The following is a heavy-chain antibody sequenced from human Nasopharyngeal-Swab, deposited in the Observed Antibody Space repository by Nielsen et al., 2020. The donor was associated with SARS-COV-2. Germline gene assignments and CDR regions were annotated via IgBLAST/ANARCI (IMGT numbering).Heavy chain of an antibody. CDR1: GFTFDDYA. CDR3: AKDPNNGELLPGWFDP. CDR2: ISWNSGSI. V-gene: IGHV3-9*01. D-gene: IGHD3-10*01. Sequence: SLTLSCAASGFTFDDYAIPWVRQAPGKGLEWVSGISWNSGSIGYADSVKGRFTISRDNAKNSLYLQMNSLRAEDTALYYCAKDPNNGELLPGWFDPWGQGTLVTVSS. J-gene: IGHJ5*02.